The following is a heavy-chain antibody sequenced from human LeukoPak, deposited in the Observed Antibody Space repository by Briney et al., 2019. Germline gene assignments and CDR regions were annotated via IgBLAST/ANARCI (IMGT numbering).Heavy chain of an antibody. D-gene: IGHD6-13*01. CDR1: GGSLSSNY. Sequence: PSGTLSLTCTVSGGSLSSNYWSWIRQPPRQRLEWIGYIYYSGSTNYDPSLKSRVTISVDTSKNQFSLKLSSVTAADTAVYYCAGTAAAPKTWGQGTLVTVAS. V-gene: IGHV4-59*01. CDR2: IYYSGST. CDR3: AGTAAAPKT. J-gene: IGHJ4*02.